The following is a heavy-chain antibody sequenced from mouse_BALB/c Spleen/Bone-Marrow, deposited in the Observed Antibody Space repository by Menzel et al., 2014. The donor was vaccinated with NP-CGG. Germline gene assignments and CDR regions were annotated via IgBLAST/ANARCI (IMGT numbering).Heavy chain of an antibody. Sequence: QVQLQQSGAELAKPGASVKMSCKASGYTFTNYWMHWVKQRPGQGLEWIGYIYPSTGYTEYNQKFKDKATLTSDKSSSTAYMRLSSLTSEDSAVYYCAGGRFAYWGQGTLVTVSA. D-gene: IGHD1-1*02. J-gene: IGHJ3*01. CDR1: GYTFTNYW. V-gene: IGHV1-7*01. CDR2: IYPSTGYT. CDR3: AGGRFAY.